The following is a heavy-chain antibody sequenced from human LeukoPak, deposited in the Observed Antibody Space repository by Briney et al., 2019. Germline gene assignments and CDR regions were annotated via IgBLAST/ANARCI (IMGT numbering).Heavy chain of an antibody. V-gene: IGHV1-18*01. D-gene: IGHD2-2*01. CDR2: ISAYNGNT. Sequence: ASVKVSCKASGYTFTSYGISWVRQAPGQGLEWMGWISAYNGNTYYAQKLQGRVTMTTDTSTSTAYMELRSLRSDDTAVYYCARDYGYCSSTSCLLSDAFDIWGQGTMVTVSS. CDR1: GYTFTSYG. CDR3: ARDYGYCSSTSCLLSDAFDI. J-gene: IGHJ3*02.